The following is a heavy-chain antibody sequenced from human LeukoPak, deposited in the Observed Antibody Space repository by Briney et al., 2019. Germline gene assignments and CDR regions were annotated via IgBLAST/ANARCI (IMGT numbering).Heavy chain of an antibody. D-gene: IGHD6-19*01. CDR2: INPNSGGT. CDR1: GYTFTGYY. J-gene: IGHJ5*02. CDR3: AREDSSGWYSNWFDP. Sequence: ASVKVSCKASGYTFTGYYMHWVRQAPGQGLEWMGRINPNSGGTNYAQKFQGRVTMTRDTSISTAYMELSRLRSDDTAMYYCAREDSSGWYSNWFDPWGQGTLVTVSS. V-gene: IGHV1-2*06.